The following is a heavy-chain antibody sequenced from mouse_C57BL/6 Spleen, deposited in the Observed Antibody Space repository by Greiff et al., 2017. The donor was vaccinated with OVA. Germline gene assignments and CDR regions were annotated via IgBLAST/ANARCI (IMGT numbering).Heavy chain of an antibody. CDR1: GYAFSSSW. CDR2: IYPGDGDT. V-gene: IGHV1-82*01. J-gene: IGHJ1*03. D-gene: IGHD1-1*01. CDR3: ARGNYYGSSDWYFDV. Sequence: VQLQQSGPELVKPGASVKISCKASGYAFSSSWMNWVKQRPGKGLEWIGRIYPGDGDTNYNGKFKGKATLTADKSSSTAYMQLSSLTSEDSAVYFCARGNYYGSSDWYFDVWGTGTTVTVSS.